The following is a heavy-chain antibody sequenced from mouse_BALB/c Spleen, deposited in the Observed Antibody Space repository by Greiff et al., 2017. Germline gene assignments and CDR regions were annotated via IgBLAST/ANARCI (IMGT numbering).Heavy chain of an antibody. V-gene: IGHV5-9-3*01. J-gene: IGHJ4*01. CDR2: ISSGGSYT. CDR1: GFTFSSYA. CDR3: ARQGADYYAMDY. Sequence: EVMLVESGGGLVKPGGSLKLSCAASGFTFSSYAMSWVRQTPEKRLEWVATISSGGSYTYYPDSVKGRFTISRDNAKNTLYLQMSSLRSEDTAMYYCARQGADYYAMDYWGQGTSVTVSS.